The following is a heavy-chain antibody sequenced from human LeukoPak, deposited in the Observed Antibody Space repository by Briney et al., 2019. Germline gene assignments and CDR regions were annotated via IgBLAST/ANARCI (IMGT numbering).Heavy chain of an antibody. CDR2: ISYDGSNK. J-gene: IGHJ4*02. D-gene: IGHD5-12*01. CDR3: AKDRSLGGYSGYDFFY. V-gene: IGHV3-30*18. CDR1: GFTFSSYG. Sequence: PGGSLRLPCAASGFTFSSYGMHWVRRAPGKGLEWVAVISYDGSNKYYADSVKGRFTISRDNSKNTLYLQMNSLRAEDTAVYYCAKDRSLGGYSGYDFFYWGQGTLVTVSS.